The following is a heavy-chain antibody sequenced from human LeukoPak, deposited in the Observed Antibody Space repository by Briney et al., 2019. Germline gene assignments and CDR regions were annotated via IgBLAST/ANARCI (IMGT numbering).Heavy chain of an antibody. CDR2: ISSSSSYI. CDR1: GFTFSSYS. V-gene: IGHV3-21*01. J-gene: IGHJ4*02. D-gene: IGHD6-6*01. CDR3: ARDLYSSSPPLDY. Sequence: SGGSLRLSCAASGFTFSSYSMNWVRQAPGKGLEWVSSISSSSSYIYYADSVKGRFTISRDNAKNSLYLQMNSLRAEDTAVYYCARDLYSSSPPLDYWGQGTLVTVSS.